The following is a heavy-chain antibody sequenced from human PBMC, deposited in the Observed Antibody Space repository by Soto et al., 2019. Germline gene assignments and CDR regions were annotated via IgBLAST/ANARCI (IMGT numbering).Heavy chain of an antibody. CDR1: GYTFTSYY. CDR3: ARERPSGPYYYGMEV. D-gene: IGHD3-10*01. J-gene: IGHJ6*02. Sequence: ASVKVSCKASGYTFTSYYMHWVRQAPGQGLEWMGIINPSGGSTSYAQKFQGRVTMTRDTSTSTVYMELSSLRSEDTAVYYCARERPSGPYYYGMEVWGQGTTVTVSS. CDR2: INPSGGST. V-gene: IGHV1-46*03.